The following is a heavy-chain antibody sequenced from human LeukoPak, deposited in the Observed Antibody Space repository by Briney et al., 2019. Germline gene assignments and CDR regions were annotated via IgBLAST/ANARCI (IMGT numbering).Heavy chain of an antibody. J-gene: IGHJ4*02. CDR1: MFTVASNY. V-gene: IGHV3-53*01. CDR3: ARTTEGTTSGTGFDY. CDR2: IYGYKTT. Sequence: GGSLRLSCAASMFTVASNYTSWDRHAPGKGREWASVIYGYKTTYYANSVTGRFSLARDNSKSTLYLQMNSLRAEDTAVYDCARTTEGTTSGTGFDYWGQGTLVTVSS. D-gene: IGHD1/OR15-1a*01.